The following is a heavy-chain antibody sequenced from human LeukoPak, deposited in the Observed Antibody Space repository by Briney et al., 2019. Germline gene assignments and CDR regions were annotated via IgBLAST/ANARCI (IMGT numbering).Heavy chain of an antibody. Sequence: PSETLSLTCTVSGGSITSSSYYWGWIRQPPGKGLEWIGSIYYSGSTYYNPSLKSRVTISVDTSKNQFSLKLSSVTAADMAVYYCARLGLYGDSTPFDYWGQGTLVSVSS. J-gene: IGHJ4*02. D-gene: IGHD4-17*01. V-gene: IGHV4-39*01. CDR1: GGSITSSSYY. CDR3: ARLGLYGDSTPFDY. CDR2: IYYSGST.